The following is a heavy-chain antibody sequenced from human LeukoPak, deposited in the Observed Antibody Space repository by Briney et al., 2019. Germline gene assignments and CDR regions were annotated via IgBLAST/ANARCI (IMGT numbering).Heavy chain of an antibody. CDR1: GFTFSSYA. CDR2: ISYDGSNK. CDR3: AKKLSPRVGAYGMDV. V-gene: IGHV3-30-3*02. D-gene: IGHD3-16*02. J-gene: IGHJ6*02. Sequence: PGGSLRLSCAASGFTFSSYAMHWVRQAPGKGLEWVAVISYDGSNKYYADSVKGRFTISRDNSKNTLYLQMNSLRAEDTAVYYCAKKLSPRVGAYGMDVWGQGTTVTVSS.